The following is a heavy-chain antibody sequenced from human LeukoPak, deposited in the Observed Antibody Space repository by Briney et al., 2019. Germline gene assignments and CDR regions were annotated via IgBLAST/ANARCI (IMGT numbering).Heavy chain of an antibody. Sequence: SETLSLTCTVSGDSISSSPYYWGWIRQPPGRGLEWIGNIYNSGGTYYNPSLKSRVTILVDTSKNQFSLKLNSVTAADTAVYYCARVSYESSGYYLHYWGQGTLVTVSS. J-gene: IGHJ4*02. D-gene: IGHD3-22*01. CDR2: IYNSGGT. CDR3: ARVSYESSGYYLHY. V-gene: IGHV4-39*07. CDR1: GDSISSSPYY.